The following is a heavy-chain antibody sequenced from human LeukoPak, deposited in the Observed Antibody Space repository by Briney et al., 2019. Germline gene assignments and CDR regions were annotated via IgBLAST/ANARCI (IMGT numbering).Heavy chain of an antibody. V-gene: IGHV3-21*01. CDR3: ARGAYDSSGYLPAG. CDR1: GFTFSDYY. CDR2: ISSSSSYI. J-gene: IGHJ4*02. Sequence: GGSLRLSCAASGFTFSDYYMDWVRQAPGKGLEWVSSISSSSSYIYYADSVKGRFTISRDNAKNSLYLQMNSLRAEDTAVYYCARGAYDSSGYLPAGWGQGTLVTVSS. D-gene: IGHD3-22*01.